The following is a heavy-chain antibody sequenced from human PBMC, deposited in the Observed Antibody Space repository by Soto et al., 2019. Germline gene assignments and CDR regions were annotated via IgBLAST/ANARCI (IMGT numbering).Heavy chain of an antibody. Sequence: ASVKVSCKASGYTFTSYGISWVRQAPGQGLEWMGWISAYNGNTNYAQKLQGRVTMTTDTSTSTAYMELRSLRSDDTAVYYCARCEPGGALNYYYYYYMDVWGKGTTVTVSS. CDR3: ARCEPGGALNYYYYYYMDV. V-gene: IGHV1-18*01. CDR1: GYTFTSYG. CDR2: ISAYNGNT. J-gene: IGHJ6*03. D-gene: IGHD1-26*01.